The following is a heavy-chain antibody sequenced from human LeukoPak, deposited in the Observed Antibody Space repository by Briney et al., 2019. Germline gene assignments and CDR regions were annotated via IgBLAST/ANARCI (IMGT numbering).Heavy chain of an antibody. CDR1: GGTFSNYA. J-gene: IGHJ4*02. CDR2: IIPIVEIA. Sequence: SVKVSCKASGGTFSNYAFSWVRQAPGQGLEWMGRIIPIVEIADYAQKFQGRVTITADKSTSTTYMELSSLRSEDTAVYYCAGHTIVVPAGTGYYENSGYLFEYWGQGTLVTVSS. D-gene: IGHD3-22*01. V-gene: IGHV1-69*04. CDR3: AGHTIVVPAGTGYYENSGYLFEY.